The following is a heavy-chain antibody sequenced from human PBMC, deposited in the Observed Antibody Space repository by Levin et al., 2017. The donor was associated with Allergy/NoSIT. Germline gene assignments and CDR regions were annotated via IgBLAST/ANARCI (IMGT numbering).Heavy chain of an antibody. D-gene: IGHD5-18*01. V-gene: IGHV3-21*04. CDR3: ASRRTASGGLDV. Sequence: GGSLRLSCAVSGVTRNNYTLTWVRQPPGKGLEWVSSINSKSVYIHYGDSVKGRFTISRDNSKKLLFLQMNSLRDEDTATYDCASRRTASGGLDVWGHGTTVTVSS. CDR1: GVTRNNYT. J-gene: IGHJ6*01. CDR2: INSKSVYI.